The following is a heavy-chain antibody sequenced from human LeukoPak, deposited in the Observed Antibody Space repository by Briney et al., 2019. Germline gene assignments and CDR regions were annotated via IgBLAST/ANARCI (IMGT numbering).Heavy chain of an antibody. J-gene: IGHJ6*02. CDR3: VRGGGCSGSPMRYGTDV. V-gene: IGHV3-30-3*01. D-gene: IGHD6-19*01. CDR1: GFTFSSYA. Sequence: GGSLRLSYAASGFTFSSYAMHWVRQAPGKGLEWVAVISYDGSNKYYADSVKGRFTISRDNSKNTLYLQMNSLRAEDTAVYYCVRGGGCSGSPMRYGTDVWGQGTTVTVSS. CDR2: ISYDGSNK.